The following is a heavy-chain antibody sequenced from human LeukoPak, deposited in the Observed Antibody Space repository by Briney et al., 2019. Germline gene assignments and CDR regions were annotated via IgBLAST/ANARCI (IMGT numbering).Heavy chain of an antibody. D-gene: IGHD1-26*01. V-gene: IGHV1-18*04. CDR2: ISAYNGNT. J-gene: IGHJ4*02. CDR1: GYTFTDYY. Sequence: ASVTVSCKASGYTFTDYYMQWVRQAPGQGLEWMGWISAYNGNTNYAQKLQGRVTMTTDTSTSTAYMELRSLRSDDTAVYYCATLVGATNPNDYWGQGTLVTVSS. CDR3: ATLVGATNPNDY.